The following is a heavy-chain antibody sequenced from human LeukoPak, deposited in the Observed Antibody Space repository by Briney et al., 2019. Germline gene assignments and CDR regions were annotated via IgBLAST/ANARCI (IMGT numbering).Heavy chain of an antibody. CDR1: GFTFSSYS. Sequence: GGSLRLSCAASGFTFSSYSMNWIRQAPGKGLEWVSYISSSSNTIYYADSVKGRFTISRDNAKNSLYLQMNSLRAEDTAVYYCARDLRSSSSGRYYYYMDVWGKGTTVTVSS. CDR3: ARDLRSSSSGRYYYYMDV. D-gene: IGHD6-6*01. J-gene: IGHJ6*03. CDR2: ISSSSNTI. V-gene: IGHV3-48*01.